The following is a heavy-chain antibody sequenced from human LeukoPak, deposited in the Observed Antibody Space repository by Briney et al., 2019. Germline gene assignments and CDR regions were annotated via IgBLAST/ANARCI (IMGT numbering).Heavy chain of an antibody. J-gene: IGHJ6*02. CDR1: GGSISSYY. Sequence: PSETLSLTCTVSGGSISSYYWSWIRQPPGKGLEWIGYIYYSGSINYNPSLKSRVTISVDTSKNQFSLKLSSVTAADTAVYYCARDRTVTTKYYYYYGMDVWGQGTTVTVSS. D-gene: IGHD4-17*01. CDR2: IYYSGSI. V-gene: IGHV4-59*12. CDR3: ARDRTVTTKYYYYYGMDV.